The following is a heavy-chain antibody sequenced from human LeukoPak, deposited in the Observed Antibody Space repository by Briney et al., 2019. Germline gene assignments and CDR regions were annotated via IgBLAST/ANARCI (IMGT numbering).Heavy chain of an antibody. J-gene: IGHJ4*02. Sequence: ASVKVSCKASGYTFTGYGISWVRQAPGQGLEWMGWISAYNGNTNYAQKFQGRVTMTRDTSTSTAYMELRSLRSDDTAVYYCARDTPGYDTKMYYFDYWGQGTLVTVSS. CDR3: ARDTPGYDTKMYYFDY. D-gene: IGHD3-9*01. CDR2: ISAYNGNT. CDR1: GYTFTGYG. V-gene: IGHV1-18*01.